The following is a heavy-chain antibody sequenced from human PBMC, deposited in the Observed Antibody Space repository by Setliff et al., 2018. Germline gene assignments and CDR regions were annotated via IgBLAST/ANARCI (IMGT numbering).Heavy chain of an antibody. V-gene: IGHV1-2*02. CDR1: GYTFTGYY. J-gene: IGHJ6*02. Sequence: GASVKVSCKASGYTFTGYYMHWVRQAPGQGLEWMGWINPNSGGTNYAQKFQGRVTMTRDTSISTAYMELSRLRSDDTAVYYCARDRGVGATSYYYYYGMDVWGQGTTVTV. D-gene: IGHD1-26*01. CDR2: INPNSGGT. CDR3: ARDRGVGATSYYYYYGMDV.